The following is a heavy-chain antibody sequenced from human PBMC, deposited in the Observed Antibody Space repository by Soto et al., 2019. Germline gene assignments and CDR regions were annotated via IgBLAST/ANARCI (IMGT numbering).Heavy chain of an antibody. CDR3: TSTEYYYDSSGYYPYYYYGMDV. CDR1: GFTFSNAW. D-gene: IGHD3-22*01. V-gene: IGHV3-15*07. Sequence: GGSLRLSCAASGFTFSNAWMNWVRQAPGKGLEWVGRIKSKTDGGTTDYAAPVKGRFTISRDDSKNTLYLQMNSLKTEDTAVYYCTSTEYYYDSSGYYPYYYYGMDVWGQGTTVTVS. J-gene: IGHJ6*02. CDR2: IKSKTDGGTT.